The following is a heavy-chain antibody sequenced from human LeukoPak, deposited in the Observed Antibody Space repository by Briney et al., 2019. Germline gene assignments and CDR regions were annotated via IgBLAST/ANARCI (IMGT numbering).Heavy chain of an antibody. D-gene: IGHD2-2*01. Sequence: KPSETLSLTCTVSGGSISSGGYYWSWIRQHPGKGLEWIGYIYYSGSTYYNPSLKSRVTISVDTSKNQFSLKLTSVTAADTAVYYCARRFCSSAGCHRTINWFDPWGQGILVTVSS. CDR2: IYYSGST. CDR3: ARRFCSSAGCHRTINWFDP. J-gene: IGHJ5*02. CDR1: GGSISSGGYY. V-gene: IGHV4-31*03.